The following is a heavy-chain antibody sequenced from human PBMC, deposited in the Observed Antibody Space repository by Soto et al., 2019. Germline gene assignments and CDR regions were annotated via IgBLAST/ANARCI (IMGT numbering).Heavy chain of an antibody. CDR1: GFTFSSYS. CDR3: ARDTDLFDY. V-gene: IGHV3-21*01. Sequence: GESLKISCAASGFTFSSYSINWVRQAPGKGLEWVSSISSRSSYIYYADSVKGRFTISRDNAKNSLYLQMNSLRAEDTAVYYCARDTDLFDYWGQGTLVTVSS. CDR2: ISSRSSYI. J-gene: IGHJ4*02. D-gene: IGHD4-17*01.